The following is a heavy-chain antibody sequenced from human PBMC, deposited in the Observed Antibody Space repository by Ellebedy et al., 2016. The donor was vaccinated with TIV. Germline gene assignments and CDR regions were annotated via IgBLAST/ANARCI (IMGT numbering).Heavy chain of an antibody. CDR3: AREDTVLLRGEDAFDI. Sequence: SETLSLXXAVYGGSFSGYYWSWIRQPPGKGLEWIGEINHSGSTNYNPSLKSRVTISVDTSKNQFSLKLSSVTAADTAVYYCAREDTVLLRGEDAFDIWGLGTKVTVSS. J-gene: IGHJ3*02. CDR2: INHSGST. V-gene: IGHV4-34*01. CDR1: GGSFSGYY. D-gene: IGHD3-16*01.